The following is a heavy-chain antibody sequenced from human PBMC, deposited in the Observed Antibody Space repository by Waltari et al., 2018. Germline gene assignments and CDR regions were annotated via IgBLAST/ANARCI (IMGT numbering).Heavy chain of an antibody. J-gene: IGHJ5*02. CDR2: IYYTGST. Sequence: QVQLQEAGPRLLKPSETLSLICTVPGGSISGFYWSWVGQPPGKGLDWIGYIYYTGSTNFNPSLKSRVTMSVDTSKNQFSLKLSSVTAADTAFYYCARGGGGDWEWFDPWGQGTLVTVSS. CDR3: ARGGGGDWEWFDP. CDR1: GGSISGFY. D-gene: IGHD2-21*02. V-gene: IGHV4-59*01.